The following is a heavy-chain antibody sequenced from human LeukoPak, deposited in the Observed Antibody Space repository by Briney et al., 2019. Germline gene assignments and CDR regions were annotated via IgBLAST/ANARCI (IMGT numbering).Heavy chain of an antibody. CDR1: GDSMSGYS. CDR3: ARVHIVTGTYFDS. CDR2: IYTSYFT. Sequence: AETLSLTCTISGDSMSGYSWSWLRQPAGKELEWIGRIYTSYFTEYNLSLDGRVTMSIDTSKNQFSLMLDSVTAADTAIYYCARVHIVTGTYFDSWGQGALVTVYS. V-gene: IGHV4-4*07. J-gene: IGHJ4*02. D-gene: IGHD3-10*01.